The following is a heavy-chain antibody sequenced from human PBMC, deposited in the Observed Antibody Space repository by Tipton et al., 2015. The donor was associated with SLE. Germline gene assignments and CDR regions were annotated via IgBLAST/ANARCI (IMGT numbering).Heavy chain of an antibody. CDR3: AGAVCRNCFDY. D-gene: IGHD3-16*01. CDR2: IYYSGGT. J-gene: IGHJ4*02. CDR1: GGSISSGGYY. Sequence: LRLSCAVSGGSISSGGYYWSWIRQHPGKGLEWIGYIYYSGGTYYNPSLKSLVTISVDTSKNQFSLKLSSVTAADTAVYYCAGAVCRNCFDYWGQGTLVTVSS. V-gene: IGHV4-31*01.